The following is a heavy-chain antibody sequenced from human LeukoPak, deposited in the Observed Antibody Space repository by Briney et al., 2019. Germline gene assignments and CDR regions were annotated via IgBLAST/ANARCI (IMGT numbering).Heavy chain of an antibody. J-gene: IGHJ6*02. Sequence: VASVKVSCKASGYTFTSYGISWVRQAPGQGLEWMGWISAYNGNTNYAQKLQGRVTMTTDTSTSTAYMELRSLRSDDTAVYYCARVRGVQLSDYYYYGMDVWGQGTTVTVSS. CDR2: ISAYNGNT. D-gene: IGHD5-18*01. CDR3: ARVRGVQLSDYYYYGMDV. V-gene: IGHV1-18*01. CDR1: GYTFTSYG.